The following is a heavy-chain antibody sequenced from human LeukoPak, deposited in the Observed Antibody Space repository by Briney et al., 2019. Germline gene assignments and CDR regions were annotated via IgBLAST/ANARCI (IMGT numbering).Heavy chain of an antibody. CDR3: ARAVYYDFWSGYYSDYYYYMDV. V-gene: IGHV3-74*01. D-gene: IGHD3-3*01. Sequence: GGSLRLSCAASGFTFSSYWMHWVRQAPGKGLVWVSRINTDGSSTSYADSVKGRFTISRDNAKNTLYLQMNSLRAEDTAVYYCARAVYYDFWSGYYSDYYYYMDVWGKGTTVTVSS. CDR2: INTDGSST. CDR1: GFTFSSYW. J-gene: IGHJ6*03.